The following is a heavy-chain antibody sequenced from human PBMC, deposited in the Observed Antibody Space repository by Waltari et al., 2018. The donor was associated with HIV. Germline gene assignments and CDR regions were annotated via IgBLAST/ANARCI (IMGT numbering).Heavy chain of an antibody. CDR1: GFTFSSYA. Sequence: QVQLVESGGGVVQPGRSLRFSCAASGFTFSSYAMHWVRQAPGKGLEWVAVISYYGSNKYYADCVKGRFTISRDNSKNTLYLQMNSLRAEDTAVYYCARSHHIVVVPAAVRYYYYGMDVWGQGTTVTVSS. D-gene: IGHD2-2*01. J-gene: IGHJ6*02. CDR3: ARSHHIVVVPAAVRYYYYGMDV. CDR2: ISYYGSNK. V-gene: IGHV3-30-3*01.